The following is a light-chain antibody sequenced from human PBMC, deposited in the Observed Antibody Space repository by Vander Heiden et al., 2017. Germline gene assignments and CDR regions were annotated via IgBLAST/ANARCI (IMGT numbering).Light chain of an antibody. CDR2: DDT. Sequence: SYVLTQPPSVSVAPGQPASLTCGGNDIISKSVHWYQQKPGQAPVLVVYDDTDRPSGIPERFSGSNSGDTATLTISRVEAGDEADYYCQVWHSSSDHVVFGGGTKLTVL. CDR3: QVWHSSSDHVV. V-gene: IGLV3-21*02. CDR1: DIISKS. J-gene: IGLJ2*01.